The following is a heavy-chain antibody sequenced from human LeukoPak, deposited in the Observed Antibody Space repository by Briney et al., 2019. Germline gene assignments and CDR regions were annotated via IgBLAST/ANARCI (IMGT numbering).Heavy chain of an antibody. V-gene: IGHV3-30*04. J-gene: IGHJ4*02. CDR2: ISYDGSNK. CDR1: GFTFSSKT. Sequence: GGSLRLSCAASGFTFSSKTWVRQAPGKGLEWVAVISYDGSNKYYADSVKGRFTISRDNSKNTLYLQMNSLRAEDTAVYYCARDSAKDSSGYYYFDYWGQGTLVTVSS. D-gene: IGHD3-22*01. CDR3: ARDSAKDSSGYYYFDY.